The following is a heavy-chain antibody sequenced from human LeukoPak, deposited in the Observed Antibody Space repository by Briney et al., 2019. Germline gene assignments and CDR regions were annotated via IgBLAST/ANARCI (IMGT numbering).Heavy chain of an antibody. CDR2: IYSGGST. CDR3: AAGLDTDYYHYMDV. V-gene: IGHV3-53*01. CDR1: GFTVRSNY. J-gene: IGHJ6*03. D-gene: IGHD1-14*01. Sequence: GGSLRLSCAASGFTVRSNYMSWVRQAPGKGLEWVSVIYSGGSTYYADSVKGRFTISRDNSKNTMYLQMNSLRAEDTAVYYCAAGLDTDYYHYMDVWGKGTTVTVSS.